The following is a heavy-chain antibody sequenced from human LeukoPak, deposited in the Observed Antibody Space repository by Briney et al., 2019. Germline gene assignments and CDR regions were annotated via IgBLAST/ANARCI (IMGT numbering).Heavy chain of an antibody. CDR1: GYTFTGYY. Sequence: ASVKVSCKASGYTFTGYYMHWVRQAPGQGLEWMGWINPNSGGTNYAQKFQGRVTMTRDTSISTAYMELSSLRSEDMAVYYCARGNWLYPDYWGQGTLVTVSS. CDR2: INPNSGGT. CDR3: ARGNWLYPDY. D-gene: IGHD1-20*01. V-gene: IGHV1-2*02. J-gene: IGHJ4*02.